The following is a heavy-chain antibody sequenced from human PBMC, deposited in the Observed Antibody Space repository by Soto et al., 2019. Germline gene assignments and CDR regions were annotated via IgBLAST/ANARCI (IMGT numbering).Heavy chain of an antibody. CDR1: GFTFSSYS. V-gene: IGHV3-48*01. Sequence: GGSLRLSCAASGFTFSSYSMNWVRQAPGKGLEWVSYISSSSSTIYYADSVKGRFTISRDNAKNSLYLQMNSLRGEDTAVYYCAREYDFWSGYYQYYYYGMDVWGQGTTVTVSS. CDR3: AREYDFWSGYYQYYYYGMDV. J-gene: IGHJ6*02. D-gene: IGHD3-3*01. CDR2: ISSSSSTI.